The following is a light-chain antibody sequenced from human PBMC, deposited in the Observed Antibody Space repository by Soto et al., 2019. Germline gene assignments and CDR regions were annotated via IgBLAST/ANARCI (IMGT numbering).Light chain of an antibody. Sequence: QSVLTQPPSASGTPGQRVTISCSGSSSNIGRNTVNWYQQLPGTAPKLLIYSNNQRPSGVPDRFSGSKSGTSASLAVSGLQSEDEADYYCAAWDDSLNGHVVGTGTKFTVL. J-gene: IGLJ1*01. V-gene: IGLV1-44*01. CDR1: SSNIGRNT. CDR3: AAWDDSLNGHV. CDR2: SNN.